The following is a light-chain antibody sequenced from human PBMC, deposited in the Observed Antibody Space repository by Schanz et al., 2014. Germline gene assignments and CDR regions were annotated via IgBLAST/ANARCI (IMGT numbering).Light chain of an antibody. CDR3: QQYGSSPNA. Sequence: DIQMTQSPSSLSASVGDRVTITCRASQSISSYLNWYQQKPGKAPKLLIYAASSLQSGVPSRFSGSGSGTDFTLTISRLEPDDFAVYYCQQYGSSPNAFGQGTKLEIK. CDR1: QSISSY. V-gene: IGKV1-39*01. J-gene: IGKJ2*01. CDR2: AAS.